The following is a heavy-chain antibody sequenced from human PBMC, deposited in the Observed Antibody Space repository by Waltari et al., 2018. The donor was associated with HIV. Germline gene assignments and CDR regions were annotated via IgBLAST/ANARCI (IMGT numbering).Heavy chain of an antibody. CDR3: AKDRSYDSSGYFDY. D-gene: IGHD3-22*01. CDR2: INGGTTGT. Sequence: EVQLLESGGDLQQPGGSLRLSCAASGFLSSSYALSWVRQAPGRGLEWVSSINGGTTGTFYAYSVKGRFTISRDSSKNTLYLQMNSLRAEDTAVYYCAKDRSYDSSGYFDYWGEGTLVTVSS. CDR1: GFLSSSYA. J-gene: IGHJ4*02. V-gene: IGHV3-23*01.